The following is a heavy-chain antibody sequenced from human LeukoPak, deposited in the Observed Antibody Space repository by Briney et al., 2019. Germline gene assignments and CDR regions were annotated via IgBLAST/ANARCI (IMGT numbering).Heavy chain of an antibody. D-gene: IGHD3-22*01. J-gene: IGHJ3*02. CDR2: INPNSGGT. Sequence: ASVKVSCKASGYTFTGYYMHWVRQAPGQGLEWMGWINPNSGGTNYAQKFQGRVTMTRDTSISTAYMELSRLRSDDTAVYYCASEPYYDDSSDRRAFDIWGQGTMVTVSS. CDR1: GYTFTGYY. V-gene: IGHV1-2*02. CDR3: ASEPYYDDSSDRRAFDI.